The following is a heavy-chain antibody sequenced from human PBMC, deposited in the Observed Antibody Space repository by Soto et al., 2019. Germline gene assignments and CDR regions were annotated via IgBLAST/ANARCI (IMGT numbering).Heavy chain of an antibody. J-gene: IGHJ4*02. CDR1: GDSINNRSYY. V-gene: IGHV4-39*01. CDR3: ARQRTSVVTQAYFDS. Sequence: TLSLTCTVTGDSINNRSYYWGWIRQPPGKGLEWIGSIYYSGSTYNNPSLKSRVSMSVDTSKNQFSLKLRSVTAADTALYYCARQRTSVVTQAYFDSWGQGSLVTVSS. CDR2: IYYSGST. D-gene: IGHD2-21*02.